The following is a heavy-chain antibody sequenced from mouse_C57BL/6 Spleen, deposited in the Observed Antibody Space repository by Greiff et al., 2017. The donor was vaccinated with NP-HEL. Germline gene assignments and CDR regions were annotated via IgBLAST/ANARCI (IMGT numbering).Heavy chain of an antibody. J-gene: IGHJ2*01. CDR1: GYTFTSYW. CDR2: IDPSDSYT. V-gene: IGHV1-59*01. Sequence: VQLQQPGAELVRPGTSVKLSCKASGYTFTSYWMHWVKQRTGQGLEWIGVIDPSDSYTKYNQKFKGKATLTVDTSSSTAYMQLSSLTSEDSAVYYCARAYPAQAYYFDYWGQGTTLTVSS. D-gene: IGHD3-2*02. CDR3: ARAYPAQAYYFDY.